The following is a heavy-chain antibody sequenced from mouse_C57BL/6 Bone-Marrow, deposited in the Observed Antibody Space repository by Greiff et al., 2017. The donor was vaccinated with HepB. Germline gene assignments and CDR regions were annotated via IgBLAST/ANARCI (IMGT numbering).Heavy chain of an antibody. V-gene: IGHV1-85*01. Sequence: QVQLQQSGPELVKPGASVKLSCKASGYTFTSYDINRVKQRPGQGLEWIGWIYPRDGSNKYNEKFKGKATVTVDTSSSTAYMELLSLTSEYSAVYVCASSGDYDYTSAWFAYWGQGTLVTVSA. CDR1: GYTFTSYD. J-gene: IGHJ3*01. CDR2: IYPRDGSN. CDR3: ASSGDYDYTSAWFAY. D-gene: IGHD2-4*01.